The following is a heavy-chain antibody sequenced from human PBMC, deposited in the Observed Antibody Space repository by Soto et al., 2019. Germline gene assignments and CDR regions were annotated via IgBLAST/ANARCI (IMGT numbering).Heavy chain of an antibody. J-gene: IGHJ4*02. CDR3: ARSVEGHFDY. CDR2: ITSDTNTI. Sequence: EVQLVESGGDLVQRGGSLRLSCAASGFTFSIYSRNWVRQAPGKGLEWFSYITSDTNTIKYADSVKGRFTISRDNAKNSVYLQMYSLRDEDTAVYYCARSVEGHFDYWGQGTVVTVSS. V-gene: IGHV3-48*02. CDR1: GFTFSIYS. D-gene: IGHD6-19*01.